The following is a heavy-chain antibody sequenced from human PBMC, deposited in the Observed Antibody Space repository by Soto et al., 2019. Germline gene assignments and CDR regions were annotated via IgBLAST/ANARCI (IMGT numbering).Heavy chain of an antibody. Sequence: QVQLVESGGGVVQPGRSLRLSCAASGFTFSSYGMHWVRQAPGKGLEWVAVIWYDGSNKYYADSVKGRFTISRDNSKNTLYLQMNSLRAEDTAVYYWARDFGSGDFDYWGQGTLVTVSS. CDR3: ARDFGSGDFDY. V-gene: IGHV3-33*01. J-gene: IGHJ4*02. CDR1: GFTFSSYG. CDR2: IWYDGSNK. D-gene: IGHD6-19*01.